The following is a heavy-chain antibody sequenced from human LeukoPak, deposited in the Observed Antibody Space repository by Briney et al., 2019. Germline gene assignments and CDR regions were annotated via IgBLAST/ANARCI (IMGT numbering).Heavy chain of an antibody. J-gene: IGHJ6*02. V-gene: IGHV3-23*01. D-gene: IGHD3-16*02. Sequence: GGSLRLSCAASGFTFSSYAMSWVRQAPGKGLEWVSAISGSGGSTYYADSVKGRFTISRDNSKNTLYLQMNSLRAEDTAVYYCAKADGLFIQDYYYGMDVWGQGTTVTVSS. CDR3: AKADGLFIQDYYYGMDV. CDR1: GFTFSSYA. CDR2: ISGSGGST.